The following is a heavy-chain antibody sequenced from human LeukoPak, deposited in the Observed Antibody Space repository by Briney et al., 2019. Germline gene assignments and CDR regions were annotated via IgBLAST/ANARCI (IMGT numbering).Heavy chain of an antibody. CDR1: GFTFSNSN. CDR3: AKEGPYDFWGGHASAFDI. V-gene: IGHV3-48*01. CDR2: ISKSSSV. D-gene: IGHD3-3*01. Sequence: GGSLRLSCAASGFTFSNSNINWVRQAPEKGLEWLSYISKSSSVNYADPVKGRFTISRDNARNSVYLQMNSLRAEDTAVYYCAKEGPYDFWGGHASAFDIWGQGTKVTVSS. J-gene: IGHJ3*02.